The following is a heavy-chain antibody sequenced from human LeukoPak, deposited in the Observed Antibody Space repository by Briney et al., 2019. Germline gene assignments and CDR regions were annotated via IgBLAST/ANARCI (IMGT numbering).Heavy chain of an antibody. CDR1: GYTFNSYG. Sequence: ASVKVSCKASGYTFNSYGISWVRQAPGQGLEWMGWISAYNGNTNYAQKLQGRVTMTTDTSTSTAYMELRSLRSDDTAVYYCARRDIVARQNDYWGQGTLVTVPS. J-gene: IGHJ4*02. CDR3: ARRDIVARQNDY. D-gene: IGHD5-12*01. V-gene: IGHV1-18*01. CDR2: ISAYNGNT.